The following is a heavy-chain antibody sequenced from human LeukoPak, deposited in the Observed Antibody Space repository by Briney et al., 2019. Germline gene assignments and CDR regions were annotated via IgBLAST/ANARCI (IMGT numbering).Heavy chain of an antibody. V-gene: IGHV3-7*04. J-gene: IGHJ6*02. CDR1: GFTFSSYW. CDR3: VRWSGGSGSWVMDV. CDR2: TNPEGSEK. D-gene: IGHD3-10*01. Sequence: GGSLRLSCAPSGFTFSSYWMTWVRQAPGRGLEWVANTNPEGSEKFYVDSVKGRFAISRDNTKNSLSLQMNSLRAEDTAVYYCVRWSGGSGSWVMDVWGQGTTVIVSS.